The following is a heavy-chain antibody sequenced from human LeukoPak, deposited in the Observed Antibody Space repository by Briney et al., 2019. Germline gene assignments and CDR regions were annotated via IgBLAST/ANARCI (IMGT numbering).Heavy chain of an antibody. D-gene: IGHD6-13*01. CDR2: IWYDGSNK. V-gene: IGHV3-33*06. Sequence: PGGSLRLSCAASGFTFSSYGMHWVRQAPGKGLEWVAVIWYDGSNKYYADSVKGRFTISRDNSKNTLYLQMNSLRAEDTAVYYCAKVAHYSGSRRYYMDVWGKGTTVTVSS. CDR1: GFTFSSYG. J-gene: IGHJ6*03. CDR3: AKVAHYSGSRRYYMDV.